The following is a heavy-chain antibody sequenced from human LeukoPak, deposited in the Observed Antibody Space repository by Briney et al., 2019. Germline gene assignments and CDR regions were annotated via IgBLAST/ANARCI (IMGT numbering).Heavy chain of an antibody. CDR2: ISGSGDRA. V-gene: IGHV3-23*01. CDR3: AKDRTLGAGGVFDI. Sequence: GGSLRLSCAASGFTLSYYAMSWVRQPPGKGPEWVSVISGSGDRAYYADSVKGRFTISRDNSENTFSLRMNSLTAEDTAVYYCAKDRTLGAGGVFDIWGQGTMVTVSS. J-gene: IGHJ3*02. CDR1: GFTLSYYA. D-gene: IGHD3-16*01.